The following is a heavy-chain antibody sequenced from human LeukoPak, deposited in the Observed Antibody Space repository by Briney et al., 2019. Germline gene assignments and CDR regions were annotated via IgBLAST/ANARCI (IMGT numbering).Heavy chain of an antibody. Sequence: SETLSLTYTVCGGSIRSSSYYWGWIRQPPGKGLEWIGSIYYSGSTYYNPSLKSRVTISVDTSKNPFSLKLSSVTAADTAVYYCARHSLGRGVLKYDYWGQGTLVTVSS. CDR2: IYYSGST. CDR1: GGSIRSSSYY. J-gene: IGHJ4*02. CDR3: ARHSLGRGVLKYDY. V-gene: IGHV4-39*01. D-gene: IGHD1-26*01.